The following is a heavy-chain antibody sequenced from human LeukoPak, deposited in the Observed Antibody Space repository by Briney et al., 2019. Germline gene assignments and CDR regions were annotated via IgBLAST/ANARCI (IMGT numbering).Heavy chain of an antibody. D-gene: IGHD3-22*01. CDR2: ISYSGST. J-gene: IGHJ5*02. V-gene: IGHV4-59*01. CDR1: GGSISSYY. CDR3: AREPGFDGSGYLNWFDP. Sequence: SDTLSLTCTVSGGSISSYYWSWIRQPPGKGLEWIACISYSGSTKYNPSLKSRVTISVDTSKNQLSLKLSSVTAADTAVYYCAREPGFDGSGYLNWFDPWGQGTLVTVSS.